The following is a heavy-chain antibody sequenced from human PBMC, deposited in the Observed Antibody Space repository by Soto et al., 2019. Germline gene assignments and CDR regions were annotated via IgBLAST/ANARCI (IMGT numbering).Heavy chain of an antibody. Sequence: QVQLQQWGAGLLKPSETLSLTCAVYGGSFSGYYWSWIRQPPGKGLEWIGEINHSGSTNYNQSLKSRVTIAVDTSKNQLSLKLSSVTAADTAVYYCARARGEMATITDYYYGMDVWGQGTTVTVSS. CDR3: ARARGEMATITDYYYGMDV. J-gene: IGHJ6*02. D-gene: IGHD5-12*01. V-gene: IGHV4-34*01. CDR2: INHSGST. CDR1: GGSFSGYY.